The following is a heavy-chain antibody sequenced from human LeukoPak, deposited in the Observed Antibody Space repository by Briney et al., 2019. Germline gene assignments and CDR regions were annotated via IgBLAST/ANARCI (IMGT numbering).Heavy chain of an antibody. D-gene: IGHD6-19*01. Sequence: DPSETLSLTCTVSGGSISSSYSWGWIRQPPGKGLEWIGNIYYSGSTYYNSSLKSRVTISVDTSKNQFSLKLSSVPASDTAIYYCASTKLGYSSGWHWGQGTLVTVSS. V-gene: IGHV4-39*01. J-gene: IGHJ4*02. CDR1: GGSISSSYS. CDR3: ASTKLGYSSGWH. CDR2: IYYSGST.